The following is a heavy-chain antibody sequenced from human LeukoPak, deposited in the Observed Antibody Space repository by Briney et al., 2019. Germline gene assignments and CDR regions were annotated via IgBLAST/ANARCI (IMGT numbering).Heavy chain of an antibody. V-gene: IGHV1-46*01. CDR2: INPSGGST. CDR3: ARAYYDFWSGYYTGYFDY. J-gene: IGHJ4*02. CDR1: GYTFTSYY. Sequence: GASVKVSCKASGYTFTSYYMHWVRQAPGQGLDSMGIINPSGGSTSYAQKFQGRVTMTRDTSTSTVYMELSSLRSEDTAVYYCARAYYDFWSGYYTGYFDYWGQGTLVTVSS. D-gene: IGHD3-3*01.